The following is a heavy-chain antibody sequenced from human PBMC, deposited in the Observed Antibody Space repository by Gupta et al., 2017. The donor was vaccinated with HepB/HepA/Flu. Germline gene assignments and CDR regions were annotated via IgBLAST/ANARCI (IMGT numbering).Heavy chain of an antibody. CDR2: FSLDSDRV. D-gene: IGHD4-11*01. CDR1: GFIFDEWA. V-gene: IGHV3-9*01. Sequence: EVLLVESGGTLVQPGRSLRLSCVVSGFIFDEWAMTWVRQVPGKGLEWVAGFSLDSDRVDYADSVKGRFTTSRDNAKNTLFLQMNNLRAEDTAMYFCIRDSKPGGADVWGRGTTVTVSS. CDR3: IRDSKPGGADV. J-gene: IGHJ6*02.